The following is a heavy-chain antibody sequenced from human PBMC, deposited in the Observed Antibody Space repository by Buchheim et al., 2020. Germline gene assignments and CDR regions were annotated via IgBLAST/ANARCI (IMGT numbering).Heavy chain of an antibody. J-gene: IGHJ5*02. D-gene: IGHD3-3*01. Sequence: QVKLQQWGAGLLKPSETLSLTCGIYGESFSDYYWTWIRHSPGKGLEWIGEIKHRGSTNYSPSLVSRVAISIDTSTNQFSLKLNSVSVADTAVYYCARRYDFWSGCFDPWGQGIL. V-gene: IGHV4-34*02. CDR2: IKHRGST. CDR1: GESFSDYY. CDR3: ARRYDFWSGCFDP.